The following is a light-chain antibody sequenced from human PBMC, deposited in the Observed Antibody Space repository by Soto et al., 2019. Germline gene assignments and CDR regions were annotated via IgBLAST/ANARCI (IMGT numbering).Light chain of an antibody. CDR1: SSNMGSNY. Sequence: QSVLTQPPSASGTPGQGVSISCSGSSSNMGSNYVYWYQQLPGRAPRLIIYKNDQRPSGVPDRFSGSKSGTSASLAISGLRSEDEALYHCATWDDSLTGLVFGGGTPLTVL. J-gene: IGLJ3*02. CDR2: KND. V-gene: IGLV1-47*01. CDR3: ATWDDSLTGLV.